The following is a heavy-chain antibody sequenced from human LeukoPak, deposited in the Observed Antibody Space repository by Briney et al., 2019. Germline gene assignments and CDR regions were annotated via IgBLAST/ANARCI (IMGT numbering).Heavy chain of an antibody. V-gene: IGHV4-61*02. J-gene: IGHJ4*02. D-gene: IGHD6-19*01. CDR2: ISTSGST. Sequence: SETLSLTCTVSGGSISRGSYYWSWIRQPAGRGLEWIGRISTSGSTNYNPSLKSRVTISVDTSKNQFSLKLNSVTAADTAVYYCAGGAAVAFDYWGQGTLATVSS. CDR3: AGGAAVAFDY. CDR1: GGSISRGSYY.